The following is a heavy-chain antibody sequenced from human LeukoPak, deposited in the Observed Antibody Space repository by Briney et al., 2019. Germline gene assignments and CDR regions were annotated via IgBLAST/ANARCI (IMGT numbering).Heavy chain of an antibody. CDR1: GYTFTSYG. D-gene: IGHD3-22*01. CDR3: AREQYYYDNSGYYDF. J-gene: IGHJ4*02. V-gene: IGHV1-18*01. Sequence: ASVKVSCKASGYTFTSYGISWVRQAPGQGLEWMGWITAYNGNTNYAQKLQGRATMTTDTSTSTAYMELRSLRSDDTAVYYCAREQYYYDNSGYYDFWGQGTQVTVSS. CDR2: ITAYNGNT.